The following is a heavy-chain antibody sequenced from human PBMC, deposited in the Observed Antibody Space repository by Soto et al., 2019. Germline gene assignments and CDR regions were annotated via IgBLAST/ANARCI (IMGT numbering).Heavy chain of an antibody. CDR2: IYTSGST. Sequence: LSLTCTVSGGSISSYYWSWIRQPAGKGLEWIGRIYTSGSTNYNPSLKSRVAMSVDTSKNQFSLKLSSVTAADTAVYYCARDSHYYDSSGTDQAYYYYGMDVWGQGTTVTVSS. D-gene: IGHD3-22*01. J-gene: IGHJ6*02. CDR3: ARDSHYYDSSGTDQAYYYYGMDV. V-gene: IGHV4-4*07. CDR1: GGSISSYY.